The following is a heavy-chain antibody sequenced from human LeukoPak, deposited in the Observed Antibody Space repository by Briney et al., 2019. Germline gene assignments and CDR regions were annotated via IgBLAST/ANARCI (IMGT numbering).Heavy chain of an antibody. D-gene: IGHD6-19*01. Sequence: ASVKVSCKASGYTFTGYYMHWVRQAPAQGLEWMGWINPNSGGTNYAQKFQGRVTMTRDTSISTAYMELSRLRSDDTAVYYCARSPKGIAVAGLDYWGQGTLVTVSS. V-gene: IGHV1-2*02. CDR1: GYTFTGYY. CDR2: INPNSGGT. J-gene: IGHJ4*02. CDR3: ARSPKGIAVAGLDY.